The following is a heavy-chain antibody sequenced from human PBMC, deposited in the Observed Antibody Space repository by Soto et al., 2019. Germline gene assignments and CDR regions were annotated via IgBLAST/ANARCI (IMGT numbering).Heavy chain of an antibody. CDR2: ISAYNGNT. V-gene: IGHV1-18*01. J-gene: IGHJ6*02. CDR3: ARDGSRSWYGGSSYYYYYGMDV. Sequence: ASVKVSCKASGYTFTSYGISWVRQAPGQGLEWMGWISAYNGNTNYAQKLQGRVTMTTDTSTSTAYMELRSLRSDDTAVYYCARDGSRSWYGGSSYYYYYGMDVWGQGTTVTVSS. D-gene: IGHD6-13*01. CDR1: GYTFTSYG.